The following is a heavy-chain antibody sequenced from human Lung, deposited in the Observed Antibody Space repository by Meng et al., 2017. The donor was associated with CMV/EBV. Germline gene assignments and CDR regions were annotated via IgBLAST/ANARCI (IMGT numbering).Heavy chain of an antibody. CDR3: ARVSSGAIGTRDYVDQ. J-gene: IGHJ4*01. V-gene: IGHV3-21*01. Sequence: GESLKISCAASGFTISDYSMIWVRQAPGKGLEWVSSIRTSSADIHYADSLKGRFTISRHNAENSLYLQMNSLRAEDTAVYYCARVSSGAIGTRDYVDQWGHGTLVXVSS. CDR1: GFTISDYS. D-gene: IGHD1-7*01. CDR2: IRTSSADI.